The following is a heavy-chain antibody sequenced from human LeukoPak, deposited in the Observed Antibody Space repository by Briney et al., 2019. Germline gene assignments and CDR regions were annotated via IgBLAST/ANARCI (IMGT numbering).Heavy chain of an antibody. CDR1: GGSFSGYY. V-gene: IGHV4-30-4*01. CDR3: ASSPYSSGELDY. J-gene: IGHJ4*02. D-gene: IGHD6-19*01. Sequence: SETLSLTCAVYGGSFSGYYWSWIRQPPGKGLEWIGYIYYSGSTYYNPSLKSRVTISVDTSKNQFSLKLSSVTAADTAVYYCASSPYSSGELDYWGQGTLVTVSS. CDR2: IYYSGST.